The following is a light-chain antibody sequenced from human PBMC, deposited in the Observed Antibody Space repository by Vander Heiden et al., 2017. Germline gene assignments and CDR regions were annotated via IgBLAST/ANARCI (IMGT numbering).Light chain of an antibody. CDR1: QSVSSN. CDR2: GAS. V-gene: IGKV3-15*01. J-gene: IGKJ4*01. Sequence: EIVMTPSPATLSVSPGESATLSCRASQSVSSNLAWYQQKPGQAPRLLIYGASSRATGIPARCSSSRSGTEYTLTISSLQSEDFAVYYCQQYNNWPPLTFGGGTKVEIK. CDR3: QQYNNWPPLT.